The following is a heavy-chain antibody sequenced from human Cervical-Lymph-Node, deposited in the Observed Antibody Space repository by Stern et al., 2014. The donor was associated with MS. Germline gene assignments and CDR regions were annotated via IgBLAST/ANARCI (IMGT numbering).Heavy chain of an antibody. CDR3: ARSGSYSDAFDI. J-gene: IGHJ3*02. CDR1: GYTFSSYY. D-gene: IGHD1-26*01. Sequence: QVQLVESGAEVKKPGASVKVSCKASGYTFSSYYMHWVRQAPGQGLEWMGIINPSGGSTRYAHKFQGRVTMTRDTSTSTVYMELSSQRSEDTAVYYCARSGSYSDAFDIWGQGTMVTVSS. CDR2: INPSGGST. V-gene: IGHV1-46*01.